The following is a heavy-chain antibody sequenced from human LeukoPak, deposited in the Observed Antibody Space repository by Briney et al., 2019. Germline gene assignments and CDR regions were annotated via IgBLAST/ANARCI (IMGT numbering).Heavy chain of an antibody. CDR1: GFPFSSYA. J-gene: IGHJ6*02. Sequence: GGSLRLSCVVSGFPFSSYAMSWVRQAPGKGLEWVSGISGSGDDTYYAASVKGRFIVSRDTSKNTLYLQMNSLRAEDTAVYYCAKYMVRGVIASLRYYGMDVWGQGTTVTVSS. CDR2: ISGSGDDT. D-gene: IGHD3-10*01. V-gene: IGHV3-23*01. CDR3: AKYMVRGVIASLRYYGMDV.